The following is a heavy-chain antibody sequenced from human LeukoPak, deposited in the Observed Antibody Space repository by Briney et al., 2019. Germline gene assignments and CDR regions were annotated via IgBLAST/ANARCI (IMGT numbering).Heavy chain of an antibody. CDR2: ISYDGSNK. D-gene: IGHD3-10*01. CDR1: GFTFSSYG. V-gene: IGHV3-30*18. CDR3: AKDSRRFLWFRELYYDY. J-gene: IGHJ4*02. Sequence: PGGSLRLSCAASGFTFSSYGMHWVRQAPGKGLEWVAVISYDGSNKYYADSVKGRFTISRDNSKNTLYLQMNSLRAEDTAVYYCAKDSRRFLWFRELYYDYWGQGTLVTVSS.